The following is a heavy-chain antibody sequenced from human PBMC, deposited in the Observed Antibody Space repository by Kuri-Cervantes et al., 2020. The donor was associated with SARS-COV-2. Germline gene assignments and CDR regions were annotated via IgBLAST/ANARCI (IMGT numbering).Heavy chain of an antibody. J-gene: IGHJ5*02. D-gene: IGHD1-26*01. Sequence: GGSLRLSCAVSGFTFSNYGMNWVRQAPGEGLEWVAHINSISSNIGYADSVKGRFTISRDNSKNTLYLQMNSLRAEDTAVYYCAKEGFISALGGWFDPWGQGTLVTVSS. CDR1: GFTFSNYG. CDR2: INSISSNI. CDR3: AKEGFISALGGWFDP. V-gene: IGHV3-48*01.